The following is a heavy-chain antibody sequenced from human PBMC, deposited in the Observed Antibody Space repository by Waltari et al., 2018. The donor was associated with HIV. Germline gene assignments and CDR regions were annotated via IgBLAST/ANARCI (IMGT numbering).Heavy chain of an antibody. V-gene: IGHV1-69*12. CDR2: IIPMFRTA. CDR1: GGPFSSYV. CDR3: ARGLRNGGNSPDGY. D-gene: IGHD2-8*01. Sequence: QVQLVQSGAEVRKPGSSVKVSCKVSGGPFSSYVFNWLRQAPGQGREWVGGIIPMFRTANYAQRFQDRVTITADESTSTVYVEVRSLRSDDTAVYYCARGLRNGGNSPDGYWGQGTLVTVSS. J-gene: IGHJ4*02.